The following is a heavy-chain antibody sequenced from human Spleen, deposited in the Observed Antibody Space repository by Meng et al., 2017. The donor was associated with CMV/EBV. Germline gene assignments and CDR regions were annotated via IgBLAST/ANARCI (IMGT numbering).Heavy chain of an antibody. CDR3: ARDRGSSWYDY. Sequence: GGSLRLSCAGSGFTFRDYYMSWVRQAPGKGLEWVSYISSSGTTIYYADSVKGRFTISRDNAKKSLHLQMNSLRVEDTAVYYCARDRGSSWYDYWGQGTLVTVSS. D-gene: IGHD6-13*01. CDR2: ISSSGTTI. J-gene: IGHJ4*02. CDR1: GFTFRDYY. V-gene: IGHV3-11*01.